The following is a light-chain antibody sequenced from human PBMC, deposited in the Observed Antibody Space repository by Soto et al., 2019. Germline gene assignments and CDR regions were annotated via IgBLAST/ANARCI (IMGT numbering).Light chain of an antibody. CDR1: QPISDY. CDR2: TSS. CDR3: QQSYNTPRT. Sequence: DIQMTQSPSSLSASVGDRVTITCRTSQPISDYLNWYQQKPGKAPSLRIYTSSNLQTGVPSRFSGSGSGTHFTLTINSLQPEDFATYYCQQSYNTPRTFGQGTKVEIK. V-gene: IGKV1-39*01. J-gene: IGKJ1*01.